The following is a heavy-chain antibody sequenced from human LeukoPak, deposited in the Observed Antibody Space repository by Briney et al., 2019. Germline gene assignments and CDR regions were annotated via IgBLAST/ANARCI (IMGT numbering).Heavy chain of an antibody. D-gene: IGHD6-13*01. J-gene: IGHJ4*02. CDR2: IYYSGST. V-gene: IGHV4-59*11. CDR3: ARDSSSLYDY. CDR1: GGSISSHH. Sequence: SETLSLTCTVSGGSISSHHWSWIRQPPGKGLEWIGYIYYSGSTNYNPSLKSRVTISVDTSKNQFSLKLSSVTAADTAVYYCARDSSSLYDYWGQGTLVTVSS.